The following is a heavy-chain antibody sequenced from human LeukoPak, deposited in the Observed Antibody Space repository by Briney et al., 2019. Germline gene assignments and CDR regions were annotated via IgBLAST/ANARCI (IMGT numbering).Heavy chain of an antibody. D-gene: IGHD3-10*01. CDR1: GFTFSSYS. Sequence: GGSLRLSCAASGFTFSSYSMNWVRQAPGKGLEWVSSISSSSYIYYADSVKDRFTISRDNAKNSLYLQMNSLRAEDTAVYYCARDNYGSGRGVDYWGQGTLVTVSS. CDR3: ARDNYGSGRGVDY. V-gene: IGHV3-21*01. CDR2: ISSSSYI. J-gene: IGHJ4*02.